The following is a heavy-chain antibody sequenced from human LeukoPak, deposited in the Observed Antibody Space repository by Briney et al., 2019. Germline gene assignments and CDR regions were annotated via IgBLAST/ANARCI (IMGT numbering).Heavy chain of an antibody. D-gene: IGHD4-17*01. Sequence: SVKVSCKASGGTFSNFGLVWVRQAPGQGLEWMGRILPIVDMVTYSQKFQGRVTITADKSTTTAYMELSSLISEDTAVYFCARGRLPTDLFYYYAMVVWGQGTTVTVSS. CDR1: GGTFSNFG. CDR2: ILPIVDMV. J-gene: IGHJ6*02. CDR3: ARGRLPTDLFYYYAMVV. V-gene: IGHV1-69*04.